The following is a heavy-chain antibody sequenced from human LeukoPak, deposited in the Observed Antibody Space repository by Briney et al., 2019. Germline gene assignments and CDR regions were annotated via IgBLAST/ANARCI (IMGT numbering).Heavy chain of an antibody. J-gene: IGHJ4*02. Sequence: SETLSLTCTVSGYSISSGYYWGWIRQPPGKGLEWIGSIYHSGSTYYNPSLKSRVTISVDTSKNQLSLRLSSVTAADTAVYYCARAVGYFDWLPLLDYWGQGTLVTVSS. CDR3: ARAVGYFDWLPLLDY. CDR2: IYHSGST. D-gene: IGHD3-9*01. V-gene: IGHV4-38-2*02. CDR1: GYSISSGYY.